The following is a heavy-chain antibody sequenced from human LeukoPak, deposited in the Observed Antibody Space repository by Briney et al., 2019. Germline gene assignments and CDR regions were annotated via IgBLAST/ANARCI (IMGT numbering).Heavy chain of an antibody. D-gene: IGHD6-25*01. CDR3: ARHGSYSSALNWFDP. Sequence: SETLSLTCTVSSGSISSSTYYWGWIRQSPGKGLEWIGNIFYGGSTSYNPSLRSRVTIFVDTSKNQFSLKLRSVTAADSAVYYCARHGSYSSALNWFDPWGQGTLVTVSS. V-gene: IGHV4-39*01. CDR2: IFYGGST. J-gene: IGHJ5*02. CDR1: SGSISSSTYY.